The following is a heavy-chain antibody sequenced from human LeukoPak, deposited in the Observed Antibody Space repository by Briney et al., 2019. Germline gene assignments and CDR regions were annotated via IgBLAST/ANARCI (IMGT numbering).Heavy chain of an antibody. D-gene: IGHD3-10*01. J-gene: IGHJ4*02. V-gene: IGHV3-23*01. CDR1: GFTFRNYV. CDR3: AKDRVWFGEVYYFDY. Sequence: GGSLRLSCAATGFTFRNYVMSWVRQAPGKGLEWVSTISGGGGSTYYADSVKGRFTISRDNSKNTLYLQMNSLRAEDTAVYYCAKDRVWFGEVYYFDYWGQGTLVTVSS. CDR2: ISGGGGST.